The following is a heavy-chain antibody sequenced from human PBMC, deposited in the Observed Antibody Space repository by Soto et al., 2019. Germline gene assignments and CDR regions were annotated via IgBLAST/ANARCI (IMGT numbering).Heavy chain of an antibody. D-gene: IGHD3-16*01. J-gene: IGHJ6*02. V-gene: IGHV3-48*01. CDR3: AXWXXXXXXXXXGSYYYYGMDV. Sequence: EVQLVESGGGLVQPGGCLRLSCAASGYTVSSYSMNGVRQAPGKGLEWVSYIXNSSSTIYYADSVKGRFTISRDNAKNSLYLQLNSXXXEXTAVYYCAXWXXXXXXXXXGSYYYYGMDVWGQGTTVTVSS. CDR1: GYTVSSYS. CDR2: IXNSSSTI.